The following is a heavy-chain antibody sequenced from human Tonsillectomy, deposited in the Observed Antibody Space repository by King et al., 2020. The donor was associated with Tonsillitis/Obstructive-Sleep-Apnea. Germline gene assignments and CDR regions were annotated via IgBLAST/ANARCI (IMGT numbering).Heavy chain of an antibody. CDR1: GYTFTSHG. D-gene: IGHD5-12*01. CDR2: ISVSNKNT. J-gene: IGHJ4*02. CDR3: ARDDCSGYDYQFDY. Sequence: VQLVQSGVEVKKPGASVKISCETSGYTFTSHGISWVRQAPGQGLEWMGWISVSNKNTKYAQKFQGRVTMTTDTSTNTAYMDLRSLRSDDPAFYYCARDDCSGYDYQFDYWGQGTLVIVSS. V-gene: IGHV1-18*01.